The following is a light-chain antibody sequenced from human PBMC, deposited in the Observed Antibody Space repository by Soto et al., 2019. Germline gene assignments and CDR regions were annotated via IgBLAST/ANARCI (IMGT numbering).Light chain of an antibody. J-gene: IGLJ3*02. CDR3: ESYDSTLSGSR. Sequence: QSVLTQPPSVSGAPGQRVTISCTGSSSNIGAGYGVNWYQQLPGTAPKLLIYGNTNRPSGVPDRISGSKSGTSASLAITGLQAEDEADYYCESYDSTLSGSRFGGVTKLTVL. CDR1: SSNIGAGYG. CDR2: GNT. V-gene: IGLV1-40*01.